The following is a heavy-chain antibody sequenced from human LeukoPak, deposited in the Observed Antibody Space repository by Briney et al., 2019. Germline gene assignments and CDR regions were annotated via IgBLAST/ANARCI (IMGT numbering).Heavy chain of an antibody. Sequence: GASVKVSCKASGYTFMGYYMHWVRQAPGQGLEWMGWINPNSGGTNYAQKFQGRVTMTRDTSISTAYMELSRLRSDDTAVYYCAISGWYHNIDLDYWGQGTLVTVSS. CDR2: INPNSGGT. CDR3: AISGWYHNIDLDY. V-gene: IGHV1-2*02. D-gene: IGHD6-19*01. CDR1: GYTFMGYY. J-gene: IGHJ4*02.